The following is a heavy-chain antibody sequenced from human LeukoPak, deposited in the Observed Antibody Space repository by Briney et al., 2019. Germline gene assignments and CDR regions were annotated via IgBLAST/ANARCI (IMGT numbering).Heavy chain of an antibody. CDR2: ISYDGSNK. CDR1: GFTFSSYS. CDR3: AKDNRGGGNFDY. Sequence: GGSLRLSCAASGFTFSSYSMNWVRQAPGKGLEWVAVISYDGSNKYYADSVKGRFTISRDNSKNTLYLQMNSLRAEDTAVYYCAKDNRGGGNFDYWGQGTLVTVSS. J-gene: IGHJ4*02. V-gene: IGHV3-30*18. D-gene: IGHD3-16*01.